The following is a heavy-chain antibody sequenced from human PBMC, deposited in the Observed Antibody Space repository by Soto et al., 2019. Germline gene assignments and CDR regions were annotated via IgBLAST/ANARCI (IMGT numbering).Heavy chain of an antibody. CDR3: ATYTAFAKYYFDY. CDR1: GVSITSNGYS. CDR2: IYHSGTI. D-gene: IGHD3-16*01. V-gene: IGHV4-30-2*01. J-gene: IGHJ4*02. Sequence: SETLSLTCAVSGVSITSNGYSWSWIRQPPGKGLEWIGYIYHSGTIFYNPSLNSRVTISADTSNNQFSLMLTSVTAADTAVYFCATYTAFAKYYFDYWGRGTLVTVSS.